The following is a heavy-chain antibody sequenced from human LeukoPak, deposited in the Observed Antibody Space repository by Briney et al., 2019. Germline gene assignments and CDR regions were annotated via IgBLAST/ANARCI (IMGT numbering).Heavy chain of an antibody. CDR1: GYTFTSYG. Sequence: GASVKVSCKASGYTFTSYGIRWVRQAPGQGLEWMGCISAYNGNTNYAQKLQGRVTMTTDTSTSTAYMELRSLRSDDTAVYYGARDPDYGAGDYNWFDPWGQGTLVTVSS. V-gene: IGHV1-18*01. J-gene: IGHJ5*02. CDR2: ISAYNGNT. CDR3: ARDPDYGAGDYNWFDP. D-gene: IGHD4-17*01.